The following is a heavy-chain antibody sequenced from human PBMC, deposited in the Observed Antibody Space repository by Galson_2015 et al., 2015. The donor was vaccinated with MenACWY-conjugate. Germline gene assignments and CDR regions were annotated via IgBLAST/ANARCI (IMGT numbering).Heavy chain of an antibody. CDR3: ARDEERGVCYHY. V-gene: IGHV3-23*01. J-gene: IGHJ4*02. CDR2: ISGSGGST. CDR1: GFTFSSYA. D-gene: IGHD2-8*01. Sequence: SLRLSCAASGFTFSSYAMSWVRQAPGKGLEWVSAISGSGGSTYYADSVKGRFTISRDNSKNTLYLQMNSLRAEDTAVYYCARDEERGVCYHYWGQGTLVTVSS.